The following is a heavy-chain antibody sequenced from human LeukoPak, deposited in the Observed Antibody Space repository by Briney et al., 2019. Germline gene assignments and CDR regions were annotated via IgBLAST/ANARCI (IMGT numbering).Heavy chain of an antibody. D-gene: IGHD3-16*01. Sequence: SETLSLTCTVSGGSISSYYWSWIRQPPGKGLEWIGYIYYSGSTNYNPSLKSRVTISINTSKNQFSLKLSSVTAADTAVYYCARDRGSAAFDYWGQGTLVTVSS. CDR3: ARDRGSAAFDY. V-gene: IGHV4-59*01. J-gene: IGHJ4*02. CDR2: IYYSGST. CDR1: GGSISSYY.